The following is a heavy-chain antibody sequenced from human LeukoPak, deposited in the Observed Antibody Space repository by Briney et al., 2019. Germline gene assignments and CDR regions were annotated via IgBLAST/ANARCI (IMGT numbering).Heavy chain of an antibody. D-gene: IGHD3-16*01. CDR1: GSRFSDYT. J-gene: IGHJ5*02. CDR2: IGGRGGST. Sequence: GGSLRLSCAASGSRFSDYTMTWVRQAPGKGPEWVSAIGGRGGSTYYADFLGGRFTISRDNSKDMLYLQMNSLKVEDTATYYCGKEGGAWGQGTKVTVSS. CDR3: GKEGGA. V-gene: IGHV3-23*01.